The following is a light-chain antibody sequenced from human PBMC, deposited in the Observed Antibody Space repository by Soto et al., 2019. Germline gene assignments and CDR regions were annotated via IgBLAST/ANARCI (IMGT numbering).Light chain of an antibody. CDR3: SSYTSSSTPVV. Sequence: QSVLTQPASVSGSPGQSITISCTGSGSDVGASNYVSWYQQHPGKAPNLMIFEVTNRPSGVSDRFSGSKSGNTASLTISSLQAEDGADYYCSSYTSSSTPVVFGGGTKLTVL. CDR2: EVT. CDR1: GSDVGASNY. J-gene: IGLJ2*01. V-gene: IGLV2-14*01.